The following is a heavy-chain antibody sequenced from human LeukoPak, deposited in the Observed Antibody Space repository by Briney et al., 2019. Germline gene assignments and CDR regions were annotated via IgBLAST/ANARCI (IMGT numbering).Heavy chain of an antibody. CDR3: AASYSGSYYFGFCYYYGMDV. V-gene: IGHV1-46*01. CDR2: INPSSGYT. J-gene: IGHJ6*02. Sequence: ASVKVSCKASGYTFTTYYMHWVRQAPGQGLEWMGIINPSSGYTNYAQKFQGRVTMTRDMSTSTAYMELSSLRSEDTAVYYCAASYSGSYYFGFCYYYGMDVWGQGTTVTVSS. CDR1: GYTFTTYY. D-gene: IGHD1-26*01.